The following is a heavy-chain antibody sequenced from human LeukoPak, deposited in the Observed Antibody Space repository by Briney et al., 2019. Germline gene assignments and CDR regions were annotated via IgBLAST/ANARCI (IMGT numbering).Heavy chain of an antibody. D-gene: IGHD3-22*01. CDR3: ARGTMIVVVTNFDY. J-gene: IGHJ4*02. V-gene: IGHV4-34*01. CDR1: GGSFSGYY. Sequence: SETLSLTCAVYGGSFSGYYRSWIRQPPGKGLEWIGEINHSGSTNYNPSLKSRVTISVDTSKNQFSLKLSSVTAADTAVYYCARGTMIVVVTNFDYWGQGTLVTVSS. CDR2: INHSGST.